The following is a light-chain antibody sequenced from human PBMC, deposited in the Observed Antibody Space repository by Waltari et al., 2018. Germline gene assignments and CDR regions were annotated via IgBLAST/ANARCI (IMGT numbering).Light chain of an antibody. Sequence: QSALTQPASVSGSPGQSITIPCTGTSSDVGKYNLVSWYQQYPGKAPKVMIYDDNRRPSGVSDRFSGSKSGNTASLTISGVQAEDEADYYCCSYAGSYTWVFGGGTKLTVL. CDR1: SSDVGKYNL. J-gene: IGLJ3*02. CDR3: CSYAGSYTWV. CDR2: DDN. V-gene: IGLV2-23*01.